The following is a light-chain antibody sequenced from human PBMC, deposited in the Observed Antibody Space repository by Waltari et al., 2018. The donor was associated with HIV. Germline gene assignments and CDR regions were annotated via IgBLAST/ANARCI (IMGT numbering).Light chain of an antibody. CDR1: QYISNY. V-gene: IGKV1-39*01. CDR3: QQAYTIPLT. CDR2: GAS. J-gene: IGKJ3*01. Sequence: DRVTITCRASQYISNYLNWFQQGPGKAPQLLIYGASFLQDGFPSRFSGSAAGTLFTLTISSFQPEDLATYYCQQAYTIPLTFGPGTKVDVK.